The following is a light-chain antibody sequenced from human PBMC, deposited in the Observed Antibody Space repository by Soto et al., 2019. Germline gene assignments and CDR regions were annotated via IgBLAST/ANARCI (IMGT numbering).Light chain of an antibody. Sequence: QSALTQPASLSGSPGQSITISCTGTSSDVGGYNYVSWYQQHPGKAPRLMIYGVSNRPLGVSYRFSGSKSGNTASLTISGLQSEDESDYYCSSYTSSSTWVFGGGTKVTVL. CDR2: GVS. CDR3: SSYTSSSTWV. J-gene: IGLJ3*02. CDR1: SSDVGGYNY. V-gene: IGLV2-14*03.